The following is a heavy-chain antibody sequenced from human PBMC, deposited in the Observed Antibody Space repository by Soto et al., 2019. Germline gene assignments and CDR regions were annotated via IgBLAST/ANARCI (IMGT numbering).Heavy chain of an antibody. CDR2: IYHSGST. D-gene: IGHD2-2*01. J-gene: IGHJ6*02. Sequence: SETLSLTCAVSGGSVSSSNWWSWVRQPPGKGLEWIGEIYHSGSTNYNPSLKSRVTISVDKSKNQFSLKLSSVTAADTAVYYFSSSVVQAPNVDWGHATTFTDSS. CDR1: GGSVSSSNW. CDR3: SSSVVQAPNVD. V-gene: IGHV4-4*02.